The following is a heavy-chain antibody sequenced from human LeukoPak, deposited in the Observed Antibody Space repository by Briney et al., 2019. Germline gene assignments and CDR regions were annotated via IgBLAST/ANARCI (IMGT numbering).Heavy chain of an antibody. D-gene: IGHD1-26*01. J-gene: IGHJ6*03. CDR2: ISYGGSNK. Sequence: GGSLRLSCAASGFTFSSYAMHWVRQAPGKGLEWVAVISYGGSNKYYADSVKGRFTISRDNSKNTLYLQMNSLRAEDTAVYYCARDPGRGFWELPYYYYYYMDVWGKGTTVTVSS. V-gene: IGHV3-30*04. CDR1: GFTFSSYA. CDR3: ARDPGRGFWELPYYYYYYMDV.